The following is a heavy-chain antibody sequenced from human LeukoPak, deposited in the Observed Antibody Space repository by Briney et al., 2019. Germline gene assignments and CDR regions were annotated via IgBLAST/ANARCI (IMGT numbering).Heavy chain of an antibody. CDR2: IGGSGAKT. Sequence: PGGSLRLSCAASGFTFSNYAMSWVRQAPGKGLEWVSAIGGSGAKTYYADSVKGRFTISRDNSKNTLCLQMNSLRAEDTAVYYCAKGGYDGSGINWGQGTLVTVSS. D-gene: IGHD3-22*01. V-gene: IGHV3-23*01. J-gene: IGHJ4*02. CDR1: GFTFSNYA. CDR3: AKGGYDGSGIN.